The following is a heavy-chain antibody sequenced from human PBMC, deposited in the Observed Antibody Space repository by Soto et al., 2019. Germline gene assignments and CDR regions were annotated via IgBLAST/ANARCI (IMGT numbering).Heavy chain of an antibody. D-gene: IGHD3-22*01. CDR1: GFTFSSYW. CDR3: ARDEVYYDSSGPRPVYYYYGMDV. J-gene: IGHJ6*02. V-gene: IGHV3-74*01. Sequence: SLRLSCAASGFTFSSYWMHWVRQAPGKGLVWVSRINSDGSSTSYADSVKGRFTISRDNAKNTLYLQMNSLRAEDTAVYYCARDEVYYDSSGPRPVYYYYGMDVWGQGTTVTVSS. CDR2: INSDGSST.